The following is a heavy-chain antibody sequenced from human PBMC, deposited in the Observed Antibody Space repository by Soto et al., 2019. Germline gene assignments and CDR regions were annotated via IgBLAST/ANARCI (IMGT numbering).Heavy chain of an antibody. CDR3: AGRVRADGTDWWFAP. CDR1: GGSISSSSFH. Sequence: QLQLQESRPGLVKPSETLSLTCTVSGGSISSSSFHWGWIRQPPGQGLEWIGSIYYSGSTYSSPSLKLRINKAVETSKGEFARKLSSVSAVDTAVYYCAGRVRADGTDWWFAPWGQGTLDTVSS. V-gene: IGHV4-39*01. CDR2: IYYSGST. D-gene: IGHD6-13*01. J-gene: IGHJ5*02.